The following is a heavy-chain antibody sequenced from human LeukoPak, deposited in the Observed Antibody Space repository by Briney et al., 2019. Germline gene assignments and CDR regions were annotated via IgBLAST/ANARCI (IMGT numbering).Heavy chain of an antibody. D-gene: IGHD5-12*01. Sequence: KPSETLSLTCGVSGGSFSGYYWSWIRQPPGKGLEWIGYISYSGSTNYNPSLKSRVTISLDTSKNQFSLKLSSVTAADTAVFYCASQYTGYDWYPFHIWGQGTMVTVSS. CDR1: GGSFSGYY. CDR2: ISYSGST. V-gene: IGHV4-59*08. CDR3: ASQYTGYDWYPFHI. J-gene: IGHJ3*02.